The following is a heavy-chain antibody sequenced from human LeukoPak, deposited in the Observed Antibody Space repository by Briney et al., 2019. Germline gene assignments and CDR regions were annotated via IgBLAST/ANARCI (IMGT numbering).Heavy chain of an antibody. CDR1: GFTFSSYA. D-gene: IGHD6-25*01. V-gene: IGHV3-30*04. Sequence: GRSLRLSCAASGFTFSSYAMHWVRQAPGKGLEWVAVISYDGSNKYYADSVKGRFTISRDNSKNTLYLQMNSLRADDTAVYYCARDAADYYYGMDVWGKGTTVTVSS. CDR3: ARDAADYYYGMDV. CDR2: ISYDGSNK. J-gene: IGHJ6*04.